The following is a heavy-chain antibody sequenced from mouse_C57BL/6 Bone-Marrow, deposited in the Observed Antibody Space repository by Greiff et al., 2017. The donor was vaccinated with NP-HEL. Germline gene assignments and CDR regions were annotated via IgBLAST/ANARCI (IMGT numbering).Heavy chain of an antibody. Sequence: EVKLMESGAELVRPGASVKLSCTASGFNIKDDYMHWVKQRPEQGLEWIGWIDPENGDTEYASKFQGKATITADTSSNTAYLQLSSLTSEDTAVYYCTTCLGRFAYWGQGTLVTVSA. J-gene: IGHJ3*01. CDR3: TTCLGRFAY. V-gene: IGHV14-4*01. CDR2: IDPENGDT. CDR1: GFNIKDDY. D-gene: IGHD4-1*01.